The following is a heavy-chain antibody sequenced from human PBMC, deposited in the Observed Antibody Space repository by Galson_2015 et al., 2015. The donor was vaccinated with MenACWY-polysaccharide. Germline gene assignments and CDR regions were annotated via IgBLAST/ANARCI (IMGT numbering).Heavy chain of an antibody. CDR3: VRLTRTTFTTWGGFHY. J-gene: IGHJ4*02. CDR1: QFTFNNYA. D-gene: IGHD4-17*01. CDR2: INPSGGST. V-gene: IGHV3-23*01. Sequence: SLRLSCAASQFTFNNYAMIWVRQAPGKGLEWVSTINPSGGSTWYADSVKGRFSISRDNSNNMLYLQMNSLRADDTAVYYCVRLTRTTFTTWGGFHYWGQGTLLTASS.